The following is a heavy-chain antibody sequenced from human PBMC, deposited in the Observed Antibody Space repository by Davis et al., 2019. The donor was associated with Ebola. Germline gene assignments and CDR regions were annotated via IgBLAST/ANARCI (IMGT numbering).Heavy chain of an antibody. V-gene: IGHV3-11*04. Sequence: GESLKISCAASGFTFSDYYMSWIRQAPGKGLEWVSYITSSGSAIYYADSVKGRFTISRDNAENSVFLQMNSLRDEDTAVYYCARVAAVFDYWGQGTLVTVSS. CDR3: ARVAAVFDY. D-gene: IGHD6-25*01. J-gene: IGHJ4*02. CDR2: ITSSGSAI. CDR1: GFTFSDYY.